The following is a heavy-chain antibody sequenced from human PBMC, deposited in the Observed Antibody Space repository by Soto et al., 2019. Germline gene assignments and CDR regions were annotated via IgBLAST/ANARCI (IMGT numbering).Heavy chain of an antibody. CDR2: MNPNTGNS. CDR3: ARRAETNGWNGFGADKYYFDF. V-gene: IGHV1-8*01. CDR1: GYTFTSYD. J-gene: IGHJ4*02. Sequence: ASVKVSCKASGYTFTSYDIYWVRQATGQGLEWMGWMNPNTGNSAYAQKFQGRVAVTSDTSINTVHMELSSLRSEDTAVYYCARRAETNGWNGFGADKYYFDFWGQGTLVTVSS. D-gene: IGHD1-1*01.